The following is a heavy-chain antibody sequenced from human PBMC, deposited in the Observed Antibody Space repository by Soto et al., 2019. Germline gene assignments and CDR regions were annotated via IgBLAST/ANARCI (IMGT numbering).Heavy chain of an antibody. D-gene: IGHD1-1*01. Sequence: AEPLVLTCAGSGASISDFYWSWIRKSAGKVLEWIGRIYATGTTDSNPSLKSRVMMSVDTSKKQFSLKLRSVTAADTAVYYCVRDGTKTLRDWFDPWGQGMSVTVSS. J-gene: IGHJ5*02. CDR2: IYATGTT. V-gene: IGHV4-4*07. CDR3: VRDGTKTLRDWFDP. CDR1: GASISDFY.